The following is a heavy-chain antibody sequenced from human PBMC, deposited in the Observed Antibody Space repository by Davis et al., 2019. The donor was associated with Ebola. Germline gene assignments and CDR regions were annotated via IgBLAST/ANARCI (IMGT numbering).Heavy chain of an antibody. CDR1: GFTFSTYA. D-gene: IGHD3-3*01. Sequence: GESLKISCAASGFTFSTYAMGWVRQAPGKGLEWVSAISGSGGSTYYADSVKGRFTISRDNSKNTLYLQMNSLRAEDTAVYYCAKAGRFLEWLLYDYWGQGTLVTVSS. CDR3: AKAGRFLEWLLYDY. J-gene: IGHJ4*02. V-gene: IGHV3-23*01. CDR2: ISGSGGST.